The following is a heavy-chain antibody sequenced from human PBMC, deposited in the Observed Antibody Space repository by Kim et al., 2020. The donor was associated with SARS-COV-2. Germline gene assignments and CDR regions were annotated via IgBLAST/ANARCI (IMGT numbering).Heavy chain of an antibody. J-gene: IGHJ4*02. D-gene: IGHD6-13*01. Sequence: TPPLRSRVTISVGTSKNQFSLKLSSVTAADTAVYYCARHEFGSSWLSFDYWGQGTLVTVSS. CDR3: ARHEFGSSWLSFDY. V-gene: IGHV4-59*08.